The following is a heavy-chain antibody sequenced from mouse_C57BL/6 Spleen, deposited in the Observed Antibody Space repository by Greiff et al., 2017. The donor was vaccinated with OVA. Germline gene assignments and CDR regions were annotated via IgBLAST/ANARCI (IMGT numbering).Heavy chain of an antibody. J-gene: IGHJ2*01. CDR2: INPNNGGT. D-gene: IGHD3-2*02. V-gene: IGHV1-26*01. CDR3: AREDSSGSYFDY. Sequence: EVKLQQSGPELVKPGASVKISCKASGYTFTDYYMNWVKQSHGKSLEWIGDINPNNGGTSYNQKFKGKATLTVDKSSSTAYMELRSLPSDDSAVYYCAREDSSGSYFDYWGQGTTLTVSS. CDR1: GYTFTDYY.